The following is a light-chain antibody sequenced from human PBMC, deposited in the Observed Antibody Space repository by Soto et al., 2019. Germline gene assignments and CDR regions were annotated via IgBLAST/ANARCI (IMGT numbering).Light chain of an antibody. CDR2: GAS. Sequence: EIVMTQSPVTLSVSPGERATLSCRASQSVSSNLAWYQQKPGQAPRLLIYGASTRATGIPARFSGSGSGTEFTLTISSLQPEDFAVYYCQQRNYWPKTFGQGTKLEIK. CDR3: QQRNYWPKT. J-gene: IGKJ2*01. V-gene: IGKV3-15*01. CDR1: QSVSSN.